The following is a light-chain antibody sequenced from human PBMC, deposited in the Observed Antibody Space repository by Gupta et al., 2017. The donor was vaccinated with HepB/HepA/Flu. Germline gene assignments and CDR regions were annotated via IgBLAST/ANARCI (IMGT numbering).Light chain of an antibody. CDR3: GTWDLSLTAVV. J-gene: IGLJ2*01. CDR2: DKN. V-gene: IGLV1-51*01. Sequence: QSVFTQPPSLSAAPGQAVTIPCSGSSSNIGNNYVTWYQHVPGTGPKLLIYDKNKRPSGIPDRFSGSKSGTSATLGITGLQTGDEAEYYCGTWDLSLTAVVFGGGTKLTVL. CDR1: SSNIGNNY.